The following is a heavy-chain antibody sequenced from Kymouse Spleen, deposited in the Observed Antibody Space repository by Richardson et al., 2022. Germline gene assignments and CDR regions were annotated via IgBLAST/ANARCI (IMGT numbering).Heavy chain of an antibody. CDR2: ISWNSGSI. V-gene: IGHV3-9*01. D-gene: IGHD4-11,IGHD2-2*02,IGHD3-10*01. Sequence: EVQLVESGGGLVQPGRSLRLSCAASGFTFDDYAMHWVRQAPGKGLEWVSGISWNSGSIGYADSVKGRFTISRDNAKNSLYLQMNSLRAEDTALYYCAKDIGSNQPSYYYYYGMDVWGQGTTVTVSS. CDR1: GFTFDDYA. J-gene: IGHJ6*02. CDR3: AKDIGSNQPSYYYYYGMDV.